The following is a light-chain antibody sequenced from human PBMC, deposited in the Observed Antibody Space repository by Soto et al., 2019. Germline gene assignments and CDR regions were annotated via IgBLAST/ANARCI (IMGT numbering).Light chain of an antibody. CDR3: CSYGATTTVV. V-gene: IGLV2-23*01. Sequence: QSALTQPASVSGSPGQSITISCTGTSSDIGSYDLVSWYQQHPGTAPKLMIYEGSKRPSGVSYRFSGSKSGNTASLTISGLRTEVEAGYYCCSYGATTTVVFGGGTKLTVL. CDR1: SSDIGSYDL. J-gene: IGLJ2*01. CDR2: EGS.